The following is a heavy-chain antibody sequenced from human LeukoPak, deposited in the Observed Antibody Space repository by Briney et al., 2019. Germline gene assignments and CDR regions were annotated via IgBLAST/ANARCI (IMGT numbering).Heavy chain of an antibody. Sequence: ASVKVSCKASGGTFSSYAISWVRQAPGQGLEWMGGIIPIFGTANYAQKFQGRVTITADESTSTAYMELSSLRSEDTAVYYCARDSPGRLSGSYYVVDAFDIWGQGTMVTVSS. J-gene: IGHJ3*02. CDR2: IIPIFGTA. V-gene: IGHV1-69*13. CDR1: GGTFSSYA. CDR3: ARDSPGRLSGSYYVVDAFDI. D-gene: IGHD1-26*01.